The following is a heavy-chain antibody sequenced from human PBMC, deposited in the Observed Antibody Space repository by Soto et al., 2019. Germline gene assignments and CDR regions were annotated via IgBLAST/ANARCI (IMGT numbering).Heavy chain of an antibody. CDR3: ARDRPLSYYPQDDYSGMDV. D-gene: IGHD3-10*01. V-gene: IGHV1-18*01. CDR1: GYTFTSYG. CDR2: ISAYNGNT. Sequence: QVQLVQSGAEVKKPGASVKVSCKASGYTFTSYGISWVRQAPGQGLEWMGWISAYNGNTNYAQKRQGRVTMSTETATSTAYMELRSLRSDDTDVYYCARDRPLSYYPQDDYSGMDVWGQWTTFTVSS. J-gene: IGHJ6*01.